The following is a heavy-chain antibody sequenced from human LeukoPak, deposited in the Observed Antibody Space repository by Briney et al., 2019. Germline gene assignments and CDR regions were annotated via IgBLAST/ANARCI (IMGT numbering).Heavy chain of an antibody. D-gene: IGHD4-17*01. CDR3: AREKGTVFDY. V-gene: IGHV3-11*04. CDR2: VSSSGSII. CDR1: GFTFSDYY. J-gene: IGHJ4*02. Sequence: GGSLRLSCAASGFTFSDYYMSWIRQAPGKGLEWVAYVSSSGSIISYADSVKGRFTISRDNAKNSLYLQMNSLRAEDTAVYYCAREKGTVFDYWGQGALVTISS.